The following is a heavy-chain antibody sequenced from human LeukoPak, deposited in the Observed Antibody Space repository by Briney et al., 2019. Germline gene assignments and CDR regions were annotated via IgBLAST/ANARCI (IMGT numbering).Heavy chain of an antibody. CDR1: GYTFTSYG. V-gene: IGHV1-18*01. Sequence: ASVKVSCKASGYTFTSYGISWVRQAPGQGLEWMGWISAYNGNTNYAQKLQGRVTMTTDTSTSTAYMELRSLRSDDTVVYYCARAASSGYYILAWFDPWGQGTLVTVSS. D-gene: IGHD3-22*01. CDR3: ARAASSGYYILAWFDP. CDR2: ISAYNGNT. J-gene: IGHJ5*02.